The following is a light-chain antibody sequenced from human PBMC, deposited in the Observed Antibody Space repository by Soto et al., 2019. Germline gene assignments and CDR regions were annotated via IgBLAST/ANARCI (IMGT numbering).Light chain of an antibody. CDR2: AAS. CDR3: QKYGHSPRK. V-gene: IGKV3-20*01. CDR1: QSVADNY. J-gene: IGKJ1*01. Sequence: EIVLTHSPGTLSFSPLYIATLSCKSSQSVADNYLAWYQQKPGQAPRLLIYAASRRAIGIPDTFSGSGSGTAFTLTITRLEPEDFALYYCQKYGHSPRKFGQGTKVDIK.